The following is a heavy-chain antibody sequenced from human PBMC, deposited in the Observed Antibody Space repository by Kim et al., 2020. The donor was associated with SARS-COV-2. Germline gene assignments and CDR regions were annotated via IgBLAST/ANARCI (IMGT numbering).Heavy chain of an antibody. CDR3: ARSGVNYGMDV. D-gene: IGHD3-3*01. Sequence: IDYADSVKGRFTSSSDNAKNSLYLQMNSLGAEDTAVYYCARSGVNYGMDVWGQGTTVTVSS. J-gene: IGHJ6*02. CDR2: I. V-gene: IGHV3-48*01.